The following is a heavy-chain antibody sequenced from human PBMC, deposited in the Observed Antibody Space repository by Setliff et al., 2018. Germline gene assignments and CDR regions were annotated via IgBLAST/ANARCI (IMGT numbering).Heavy chain of an antibody. Sequence: SETLSLTCTVYGGSFSDYYWGWIRQPPGKGLEWIGSIYHSGSTYYNPSLKSRVTISVDTSKNQYSLKLSSVTAADTAVYYCARGSRIAGRAIDFWGQGTLVTVSS. D-gene: IGHD6-6*01. V-gene: IGHV4-34*01. CDR1: GGSFSDYY. CDR3: ARGSRIAGRAIDF. J-gene: IGHJ4*02. CDR2: IYHSGST.